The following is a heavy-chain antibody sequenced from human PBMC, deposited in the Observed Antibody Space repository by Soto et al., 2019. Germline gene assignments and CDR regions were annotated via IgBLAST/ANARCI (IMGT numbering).Heavy chain of an antibody. CDR1: GGSFSGYY. V-gene: IGHV4-34*01. Sequence: QVQLQQWGAGLLKPSETLSLTCAVYGGSFSGYYWSWIRQPPGKGLEWIGEINHSGSTNYNPFLKSRVTISVDTSKNQFSLKLSSVTAADTAVYYSARDYYDSSGRPAIDYWGQGTLVTVSS. D-gene: IGHD3-22*01. CDR2: INHSGST. CDR3: ARDYYDSSGRPAIDY. J-gene: IGHJ4*02.